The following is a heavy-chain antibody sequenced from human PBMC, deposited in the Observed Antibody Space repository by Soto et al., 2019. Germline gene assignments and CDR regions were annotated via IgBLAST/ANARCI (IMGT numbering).Heavy chain of an antibody. V-gene: IGHV5-51*01. J-gene: IGHJ4*02. CDR3: ARDGLSSSTSFDY. CDR1: GYSFPGYW. Sequence: GESLKISCQGSGYSFPGYWIGWVRQVPGKGLEWMGIIYPDDSDAKYSPSFQGQVTMSADKSINTAYLQWSSLKASDTGMYFCARDGLSSSTSFDYWGQGTQVTVSS. CDR2: IYPDDSDA. D-gene: IGHD2-2*01.